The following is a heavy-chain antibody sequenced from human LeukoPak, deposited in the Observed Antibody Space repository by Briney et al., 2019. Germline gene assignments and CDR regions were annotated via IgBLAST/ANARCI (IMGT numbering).Heavy chain of an antibody. CDR3: AAGGGWDPSFGVVTHIDA. D-gene: IGHD3-3*01. Sequence: GGSLRLSCVTSGFTFSGYWMHWVRQGPEKGLELVSRIDNDGHGIIYADSVKGRFTTSRDNVKNTLYLQMNSLRVKDTAVYYCAAGGGWDPSFGVVTHIDAWGKGTTVVVS. V-gene: IGHV3-74*01. CDR2: IDNDGHGI. CDR1: GFTFSGYW. J-gene: IGHJ6*03.